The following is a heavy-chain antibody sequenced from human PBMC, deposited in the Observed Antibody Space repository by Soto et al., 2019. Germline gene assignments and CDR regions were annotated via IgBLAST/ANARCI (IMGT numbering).Heavy chain of an antibody. CDR1: GYTFTSYD. J-gene: IGHJ4*02. D-gene: IGHD1-26*01. CDR2: MNPNSSNK. V-gene: IGHV1-8*01. CDR3: ARQQVGANDD. Sequence: QVQLVQSGAEVKKPGASVKVSCKASGYTFTSYDINWMRQATGQGLEWMGWMNPNSSNKGYAQKCQGRVTMTMTPSISTVYMELRSLRTEDTAVNYCARQQVGANDDRGQGTMVTVNS.